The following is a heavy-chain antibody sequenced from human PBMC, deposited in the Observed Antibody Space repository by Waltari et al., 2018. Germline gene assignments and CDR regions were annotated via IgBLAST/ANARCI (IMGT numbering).Heavy chain of an antibody. CDR3: ARFLGGGDYFDY. V-gene: IGHV4-59*01. Sequence: QVQLQESGPGLVKPSETLSLTCTVSGGSISSYYWSWIRPPPGKGLEWIGYIYYSGCTNYTPSLNSRVTISVDTSKNQSALKLISVTAADTAVYYCARFLGGGDYFDYWGQGTLVTVSS. CDR2: IYYSGCT. CDR1: GGSISSYY. D-gene: IGHD3-16*01. J-gene: IGHJ4*02.